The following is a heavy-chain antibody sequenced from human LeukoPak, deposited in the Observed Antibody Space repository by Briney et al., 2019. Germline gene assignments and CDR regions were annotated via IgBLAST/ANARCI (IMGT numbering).Heavy chain of an antibody. V-gene: IGHV4-4*07. D-gene: IGHD4-17*01. CDR2: IYSSGST. J-gene: IGHJ4*02. CDR3: ARDTPTVTTNVY. CDR1: GGSINSYY. Sequence: PAETLSLPCTVSGGSINSYYWSWIRQPAGKGLEWIGRIYSSGSTNYNPSLKSRVTMSVDTSKKQFSLKLNSVTAADTAVYYCARDTPTVTTNVYWGQGSLVTVSS.